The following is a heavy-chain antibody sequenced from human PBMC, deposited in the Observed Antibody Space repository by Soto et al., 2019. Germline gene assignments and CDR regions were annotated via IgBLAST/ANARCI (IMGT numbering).Heavy chain of an antibody. V-gene: IGHV3-48*01. Sequence: PGGSLRLSCAASGVTFSSYSMNWVRQAPGKGLEWVSYISSSSSTIYYADSVKGRFTISRDNAKNSLYLQMNSLRAEDTAVYYCARDPTLYEYYYYYMDVWGKGTTVTVSS. CDR2: ISSSSSTI. CDR1: GVTFSSYS. J-gene: IGHJ6*03. D-gene: IGHD5-12*01. CDR3: ARDPTLYEYYYYYMDV.